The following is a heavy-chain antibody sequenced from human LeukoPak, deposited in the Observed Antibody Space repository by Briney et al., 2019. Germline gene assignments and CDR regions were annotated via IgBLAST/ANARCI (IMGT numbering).Heavy chain of an antibody. CDR1: GFTFSSYG. CDR2: ISYDGSNK. Sequence: GGSLRLSCAASGFTFSSYGMHWVRQAPGKGLEWVAVISYDGSNKYYADSVKGRFTISRDNSKNTLYLQMNSLRAEDTAVYYCAKNSYGYLPGHDYWGQGTLVTVS. V-gene: IGHV3-30*18. J-gene: IGHJ4*02. D-gene: IGHD5-18*01. CDR3: AKNSYGYLPGHDY.